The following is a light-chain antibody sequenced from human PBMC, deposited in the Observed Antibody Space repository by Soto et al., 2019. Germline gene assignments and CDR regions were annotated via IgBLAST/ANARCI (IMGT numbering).Light chain of an antibody. CDR2: IAS. CDR1: QSISTW. CDR3: QHAKSFPLT. J-gene: IGKJ2*01. Sequence: DIPMTQSPSSVSASVGDRVTITCRASQSISTWLAWYQQKPGKAPNLLIFIASSWQSGVPSRFSRSGSGTHFTLSITTLQPEDFATYYCQHAKSFPLTFGQGTRL. V-gene: IGKV1-12*01.